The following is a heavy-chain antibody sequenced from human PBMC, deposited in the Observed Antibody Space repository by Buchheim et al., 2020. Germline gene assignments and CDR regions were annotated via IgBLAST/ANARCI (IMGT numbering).Heavy chain of an antibody. V-gene: IGHV3-48*02. CDR1: EFTFSSYS. J-gene: IGHJ2*01. CDR3: AGRSVTGSSNVRSYWFFDL. Sequence: EVQLVESGGGLGQPGGSLRLSCVASEFTFSSYSMNWVRQAPGKGPEWVSYISSGSTTIYYADSVRGRFTISRDNAKNSLYLQMNSLRDEDTAVYYCAGRSVTGSSNVRSYWFFDLWGRGTL. CDR2: ISSGSTTI. D-gene: IGHD1-20*01.